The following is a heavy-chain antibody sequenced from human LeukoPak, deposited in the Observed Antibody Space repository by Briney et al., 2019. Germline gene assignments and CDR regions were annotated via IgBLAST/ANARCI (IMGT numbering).Heavy chain of an antibody. Sequence: SETLSLTCTVSCVSISSSSYYWGWVRQPPGKGGGWSGGMYYSGSTYYNPSLKSRVTISVDTSKNQFSLKLSSVTAADTAVYYCATGYCTNGVCSNRGFDHWGQGTLVTVSS. CDR2: MYYSGST. J-gene: IGHJ4*02. V-gene: IGHV4-39*01. CDR3: ATGYCTNGVCSNRGFDH. CDR1: CVSISSSSYY. D-gene: IGHD2-8*01.